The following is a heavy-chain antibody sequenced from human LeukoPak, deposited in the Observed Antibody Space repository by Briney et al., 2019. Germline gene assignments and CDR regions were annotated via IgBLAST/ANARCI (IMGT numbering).Heavy chain of an antibody. D-gene: IGHD5-18*01. V-gene: IGHV3-48*03. CDR2: ISSSGSTI. CDR3: ARDGYSLYCFDY. J-gene: IGHJ4*02. Sequence: PGGSLRLSCAASGFIFSSYEMNWVRQAPGTGLEWVSYISSSGSTIYYADSVKGRFTISRDNAKNSLYLQMNSLRAEDTAVYYCARDGYSLYCFDYWGQGTLVTVSS. CDR1: GFIFSSYE.